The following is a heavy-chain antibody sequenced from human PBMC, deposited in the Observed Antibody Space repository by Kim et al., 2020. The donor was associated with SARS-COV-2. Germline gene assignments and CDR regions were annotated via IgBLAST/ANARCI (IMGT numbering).Heavy chain of an antibody. Sequence: SETLSLTCTVSGGSISSYYWSWIRQPPGKGLEWIGYIYYSGSTNYNPSLKSRVTISVDTSKNQFSLKLSSVTAADTAVYYCARANDSSGYYYNFDYWGQGTLVTVSS. D-gene: IGHD3-22*01. CDR1: GGSISSYY. V-gene: IGHV4-59*13. CDR3: ARANDSSGYYYNFDY. CDR2: IYYSGST. J-gene: IGHJ4*02.